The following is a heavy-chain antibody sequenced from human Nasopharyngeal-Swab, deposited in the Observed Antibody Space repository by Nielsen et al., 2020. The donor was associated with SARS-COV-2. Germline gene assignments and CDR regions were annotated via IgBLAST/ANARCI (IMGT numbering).Heavy chain of an antibody. CDR2: TYYRSKWYN. J-gene: IGHJ5*02. CDR3: ARDLHDIWIGELSFLGWFDP. V-gene: IGHV6-1*01. Sequence: WIRQSPSRGLEWLGRTYYRSKWYNDYAVSVKSRITINPDTSMNQFSLQLNPVTPEDTAVYYCARDLHDIWIGELSFLGWFDPWGQGTLVTVSS. D-gene: IGHD3-10*01.